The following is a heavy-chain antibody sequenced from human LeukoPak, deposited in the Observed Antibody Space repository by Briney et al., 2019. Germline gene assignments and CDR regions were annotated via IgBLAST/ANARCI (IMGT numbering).Heavy chain of an antibody. J-gene: IGHJ4*02. V-gene: IGHV3-21*01. Sequence: GGSPRLSCAASGFTFSSYYMSWVRQAPGKGLEWVSSISSDGDYRYYADSLRGRFTISRDNAENSLFLQMNSLRTGDTAVYYCAREISSGWYLVDYWGQGALVTVSS. D-gene: IGHD6-19*01. CDR3: AREISSGWYLVDY. CDR2: ISSDGDYR. CDR1: GFTFSSYY.